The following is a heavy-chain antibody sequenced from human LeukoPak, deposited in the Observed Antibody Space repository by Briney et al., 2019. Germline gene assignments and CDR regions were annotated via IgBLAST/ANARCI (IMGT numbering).Heavy chain of an antibody. D-gene: IGHD6-19*01. CDR2: IYDSGNT. Sequence: SETLSLTCTVSGGSIDNYYWSWIRQPPGKGLEWIGYIYDSGNTKYNPSLKGRVAISVDTSKNQFSLQLTSVTAADTAVYYCARRNSNSGWCRDDYWGQGTLVTVSS. CDR3: ARRNSNSGWCRDDY. CDR1: GGSIDNYY. V-gene: IGHV4-59*08. J-gene: IGHJ4*02.